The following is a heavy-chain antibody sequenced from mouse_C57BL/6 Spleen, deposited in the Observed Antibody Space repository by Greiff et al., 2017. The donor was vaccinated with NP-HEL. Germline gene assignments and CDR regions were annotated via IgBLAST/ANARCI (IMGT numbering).Heavy chain of an antibody. CDR2: INPSSGYT. V-gene: IGHV1-4*01. J-gene: IGHJ2*01. CDR1: GYTFTSYT. CDR3: AICLLTVSVF. Sequence: QVQLKQSGAELARPGASVKMSCKASGYTFTSYTMHWVKQRHGQGLEWIGYINPSSGYTKYNQKFKDQATLPADKSSSTAYMQLSSLTSEDSAVYYCAICLLTVSVFWGHGTTLTISS. D-gene: IGHD6-2*01.